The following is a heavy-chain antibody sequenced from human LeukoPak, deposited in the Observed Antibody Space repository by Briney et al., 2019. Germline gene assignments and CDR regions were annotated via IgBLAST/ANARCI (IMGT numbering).Heavy chain of an antibody. D-gene: IGHD3-16*01. J-gene: IGHJ4*02. CDR3: ARGEYSNGYPYRLDF. CDR2: INPNNGDT. V-gene: IGHV1-2*02. Sequence: ASVKVSCNASGYSFSDYHINWVRQASGQGPEWMGWINPNNGDTDYAKAFQGRVTMTRDTSISTAYMELNRLRSDDTAMYYCARGEYSNGYPYRLDFWGQGTLLTVSS. CDR1: GYSFSDYH.